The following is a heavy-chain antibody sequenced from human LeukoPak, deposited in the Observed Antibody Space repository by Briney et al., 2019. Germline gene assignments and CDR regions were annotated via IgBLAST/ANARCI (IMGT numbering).Heavy chain of an antibody. Sequence: GGSLRLSCAASGFTFSSHAMSWVRQAPGKGLEWVSAISGSGGSTYYADSVKGRFTISRDKSKNTLYLQMNSLRAEDTAVYYCAKGLAVAGHFDYWGQGPLVTVSS. CDR3: AKGLAVAGHFDY. CDR1: GFTFSSHA. D-gene: IGHD6-19*01. J-gene: IGHJ4*02. CDR2: ISGSGGST. V-gene: IGHV3-23*01.